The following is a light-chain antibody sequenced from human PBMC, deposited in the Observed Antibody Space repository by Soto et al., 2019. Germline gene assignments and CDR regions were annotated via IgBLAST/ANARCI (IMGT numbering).Light chain of an antibody. CDR1: QSVSSNY. CDR2: GAS. CDR3: QQFGRSPPSWT. V-gene: IGKV3-20*01. J-gene: IGKJ1*01. Sequence: ETVLTQSPGTLSLSPGERATLSCRASQSVSSNYLAWYQQKPGQAPRLLIYGASTRATGIPDRFSGSGSGTDFTLPISRLEPEDFAVYSCQQFGRSPPSWTFGQGTKVEIK.